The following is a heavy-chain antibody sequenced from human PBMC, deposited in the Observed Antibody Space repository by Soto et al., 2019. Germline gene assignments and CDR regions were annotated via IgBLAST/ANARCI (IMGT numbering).Heavy chain of an antibody. V-gene: IGHV3-23*01. CDR2: ISGRGDST. J-gene: IGHJ3*02. CDR3: ARDLGYYDSSGRRSAFDI. CDR1: GFTFSSYA. D-gene: IGHD3-22*01. Sequence: GGSLRLSCAASGFTFSSYAMNWLRQAPGKGLEWVSAISGRGDSTYYVDSVKGRFTISRDNSKNSLYLQMNSLRAEDTAVYYCARDLGYYDSSGRRSAFDIWGQGTMVTVSS.